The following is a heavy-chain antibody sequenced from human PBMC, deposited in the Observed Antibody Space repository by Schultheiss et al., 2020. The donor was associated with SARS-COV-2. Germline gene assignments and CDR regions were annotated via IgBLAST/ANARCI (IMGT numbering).Heavy chain of an antibody. CDR1: GYTFTSYA. D-gene: IGHD3-3*01. Sequence: ASVKVSCKASGYTFTSYAMHWVRQAPGQRLEWMGWINAGNGNTKYSQKFQGRVTITRDTSASTAYMELSSLRSEDTAVYYCARCYYDFWSGYYGTYYFDYWGQGTLVTVSS. J-gene: IGHJ4*02. V-gene: IGHV1-3*01. CDR2: INAGNGNT. CDR3: ARCYYDFWSGYYGTYYFDY.